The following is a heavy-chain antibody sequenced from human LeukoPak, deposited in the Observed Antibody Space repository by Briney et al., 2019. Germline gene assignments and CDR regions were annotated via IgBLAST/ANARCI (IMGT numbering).Heavy chain of an antibody. CDR3: ATSFSGSYYNWFDP. J-gene: IGHJ5*02. CDR1: GGSISSYY. CDR2: INHSGST. V-gene: IGHV4-34*01. Sequence: SETLSLTFTVSGGSISSYYWSWIRQPPGKGLEWIGEINHSGSTIYNPSLKSRVTISVDTSKNQFSLKLSSVTAADTAVYYCATSFSGSYYNWFDPWGQGTLVTVSS. D-gene: IGHD1-26*01.